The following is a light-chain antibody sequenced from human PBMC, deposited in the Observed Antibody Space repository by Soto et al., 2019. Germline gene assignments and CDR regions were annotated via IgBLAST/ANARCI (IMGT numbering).Light chain of an antibody. CDR1: SRDVGSYNL. CDR2: AGT. CDR3: CSYADSNTYV. V-gene: IGLV2-23*01. Sequence: QSALTQPASVSGSPGQSITISCTGTSRDVGSYNLVSWYQQHPGKAPKLMIYAGTKRPSGVSNRFSGSQPGNTASLTISGLQAEDEADYYCCSYADSNTYVFGTGTKVTVL. J-gene: IGLJ1*01.